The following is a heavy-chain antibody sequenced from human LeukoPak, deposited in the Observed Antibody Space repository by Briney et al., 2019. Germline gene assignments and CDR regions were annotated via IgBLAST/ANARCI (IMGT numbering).Heavy chain of an antibody. CDR2: ISSSSSYI. CDR1: GFTFSSYS. CDR3: VTAAGLGVYYFDY. Sequence: GSLRLSCAASGFTFSSYSMNWVRQAPGKGLEWVSSISSSSSYIYYADSVKGRFTNPRDNAKNSLYLQMNSLRAEDTAVYYCVTAAGLGVYYFDYWGQGTLVTVSS. V-gene: IGHV3-21*01. D-gene: IGHD6-13*01. J-gene: IGHJ4*02.